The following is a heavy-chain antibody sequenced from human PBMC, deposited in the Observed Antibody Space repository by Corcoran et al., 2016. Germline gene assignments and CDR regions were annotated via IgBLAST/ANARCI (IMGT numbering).Heavy chain of an antibody. CDR2: INPNSGGT. V-gene: IGHV1-2*02. J-gene: IGHJ6*02. CDR1: GYTFTGYY. Sequence: QVQLVQSGAEVKKPGASVKVSCKASGYTFTGYYMHWVRQAPGQGLEWMGWINPNSGGTNYAQKFQGRVTMTRDTSISTAYMELSRLRSDDTAVYYCASWSDYSNVPGDYYGMDVWGQGTTVTVSS. D-gene: IGHD4-4*01. CDR3: ASWSDYSNVPGDYYGMDV.